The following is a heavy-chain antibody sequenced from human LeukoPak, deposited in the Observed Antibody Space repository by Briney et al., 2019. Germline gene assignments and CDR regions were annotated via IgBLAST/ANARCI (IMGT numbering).Heavy chain of an antibody. CDR2: ISWNSGSI. J-gene: IGHJ4*02. CDR3: ASWAAAGGY. D-gene: IGHD6-13*01. V-gene: IGHV3-9*01. CDR1: GFTFDDYA. Sequence: GGSLRLSCAASGFTFDDYAMHWVRQAPGKGLEWVSGISWNSGSIGYADSVKGRFTISRDNAKNSLYLQMNSLRAGDTAVYYCASWAAAGGYWGQGTLVTVSS.